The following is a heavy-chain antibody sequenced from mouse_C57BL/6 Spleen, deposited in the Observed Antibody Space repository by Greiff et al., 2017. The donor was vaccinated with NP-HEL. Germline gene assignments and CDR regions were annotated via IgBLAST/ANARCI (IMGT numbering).Heavy chain of an antibody. Sequence: DVKLVESEGGLVQPGSSMKLSCTASGFTFSDYYMAWVRQVPEKGLEWVANINYDGSSTYYLDSLKSRFIISRDNAKNILYLQMSSLKSEDTATYYCAIYYGNSFAYWGQGTLVTVSA. CDR1: GFTFSDYY. J-gene: IGHJ3*01. CDR2: INYDGSST. D-gene: IGHD2-1*01. V-gene: IGHV5-16*01. CDR3: AIYYGNSFAY.